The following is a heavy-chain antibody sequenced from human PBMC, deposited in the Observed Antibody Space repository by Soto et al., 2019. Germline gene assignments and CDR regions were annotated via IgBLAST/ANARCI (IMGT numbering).Heavy chain of an antibody. V-gene: IGHV4-4*02. CDR3: ARVLRGCFDP. CDR1: GGSTTSANW. CDR2: ISHSGIT. Sequence: LSLTCAVSGGSTTSANWWTWVRQPPGGGLEWIGEISHSGITNYKASLKSRVTMSVDKTKNDVSLKLTSVTAADTAVYYCARVLRGCFDPWGQGTPVTVSS. J-gene: IGHJ5*02.